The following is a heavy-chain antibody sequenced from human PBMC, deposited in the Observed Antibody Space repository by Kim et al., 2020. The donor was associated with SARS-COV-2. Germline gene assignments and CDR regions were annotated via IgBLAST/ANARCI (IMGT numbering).Heavy chain of an antibody. CDR2: INPNSGGT. Sequence: ASVKVSCKASGYTFTGYYMHWVRQAPGQGLEWMGRINPNSGGTNYAQKFQGRVTMTRDTSISTAYMELSRLRSDDTAVYYCARNVWSGSQTGDWFDPWGQGTLVTVSS. CDR3: ARNVWSGSQTGDWFDP. V-gene: IGHV1-2*06. CDR1: GYTFTGYY. J-gene: IGHJ5*02. D-gene: IGHD3-3*01.